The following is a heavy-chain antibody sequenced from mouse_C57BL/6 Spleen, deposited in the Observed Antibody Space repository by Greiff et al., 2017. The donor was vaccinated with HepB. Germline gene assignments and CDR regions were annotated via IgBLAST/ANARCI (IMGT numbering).Heavy chain of an antibody. CDR1: GYTFTSYW. J-gene: IGHJ2*01. Sequence: QVQLQQPGPELVKPGASVKLSCKASGYTFTSYWMHWVKQRPGPGLEWIGNINPSNGGTNYNEKFKSKATLTVDKSSSTAYMQLSSMTSEDSAVYYCARWSHYYGSSYDDYWGQGTTLTVSS. CDR3: ARWSHYYGSSYDDY. V-gene: IGHV1-53*01. D-gene: IGHD1-1*01. CDR2: INPSNGGT.